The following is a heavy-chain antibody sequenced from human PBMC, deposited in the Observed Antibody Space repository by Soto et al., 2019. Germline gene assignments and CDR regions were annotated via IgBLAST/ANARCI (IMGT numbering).Heavy chain of an antibody. CDR2: INAKGDTT. CDR1: GSTFSGHA. J-gene: IGHJ6*02. V-gene: IGHV3-64*01. D-gene: IGHD2-21*02. Sequence: EMQVVESGGGLVQPGGSLRLSCAASGSTFSGHAIHWVRQAPGKGLEIASTINAKGDTTYYANSVKGRFSISRDNSKNTLYLPMGSLRGEDPAVYYCARDTADGMDVWGQGTTVIVSS. CDR3: ARDTADGMDV.